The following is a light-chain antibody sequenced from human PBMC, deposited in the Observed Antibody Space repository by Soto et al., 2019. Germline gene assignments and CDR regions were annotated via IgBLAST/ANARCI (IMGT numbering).Light chain of an antibody. Sequence: QSVLTQPPSASGTPGQRVTIPFSGSSSNIGSNFVNWYQQLPGTAPKLLMYNNNQRPSGVPDRFSGSKSGTSASLAISGLQSEDEADYHCATWDDSLNGLVFGGGTKLTVL. J-gene: IGLJ3*02. CDR1: SSNIGSNF. CDR3: ATWDDSLNGLV. V-gene: IGLV1-44*01. CDR2: NNN.